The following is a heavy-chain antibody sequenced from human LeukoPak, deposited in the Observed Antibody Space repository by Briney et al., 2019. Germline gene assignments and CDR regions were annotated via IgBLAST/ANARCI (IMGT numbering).Heavy chain of an antibody. CDR3: ARETYYDFWSGYYSQPNFDY. CDR2: INPNSGST. CDR1: GYTFTGYY. D-gene: IGHD3-3*01. Sequence: ASVKVSCKASGYTFTGYYMHWVRQAPGQGLEWMGWINPNSGSTNYAQKFQGRVTMTRDTSISTAYMELSRLRSDDTAVYYCARETYYDFWSGYYSQPNFDYWGQGTLVTVSS. V-gene: IGHV1-2*02. J-gene: IGHJ4*02.